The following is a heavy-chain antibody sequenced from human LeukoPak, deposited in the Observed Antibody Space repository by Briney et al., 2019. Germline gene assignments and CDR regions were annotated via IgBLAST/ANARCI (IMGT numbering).Heavy chain of an antibody. D-gene: IGHD3/OR15-3a*01. V-gene: IGHV3-74*01. J-gene: IGHJ3*02. Sequence: GGSLRLSCAASGFTFSGHWMHWVRRAPGKGLGWVSRVNNDGSDRTYADSVKGRFTISRDNAKNTLYLQMNSLRDEDTAVYYCVRGSFGPDIWGQGTMVAVSS. CDR1: GFTFSGHW. CDR3: VRGSFGPDI. CDR2: VNNDGSDR.